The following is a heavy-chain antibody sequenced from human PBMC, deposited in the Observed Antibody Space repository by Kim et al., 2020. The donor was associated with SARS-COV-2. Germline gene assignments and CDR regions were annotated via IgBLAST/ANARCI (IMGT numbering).Heavy chain of an antibody. D-gene: IGHD6-13*01. CDR2: ISSGGRT. Sequence: SETLSLTCSVSGGSIRNNSYYWGWIRQPPGKGLEWIGSISSGGRTYFNPSFQSRATMSADWTKNQVSLTLTSVTAADTGVFYCARQTKHDSSWYNYFYYMGVWGRGPRFTVSS. V-gene: IGHV4-39*01. CDR1: GGSIRNNSYY. J-gene: IGHJ6*03. CDR3: ARQTKHDSSWYNYFYYMGV.